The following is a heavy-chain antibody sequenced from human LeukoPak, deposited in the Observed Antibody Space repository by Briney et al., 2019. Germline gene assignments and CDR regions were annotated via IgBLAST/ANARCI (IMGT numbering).Heavy chain of an antibody. V-gene: IGHV1-46*01. D-gene: IGHD3-10*01. CDR2: INPTGTGT. CDR1: GYIFTGYY. CDR3: ARDNSVGDIAWWFDP. J-gene: IGHJ5*02. Sequence: ASVKVSCKASGYIFTGYYMHWVRQAPGQGLEWIGLINPTGTGTLYAQKFQGRVTMTRDMSTSTDYMELSSLRSEDTAVYYCARDNSVGDIAWWFDPWGQGTLVTVSS.